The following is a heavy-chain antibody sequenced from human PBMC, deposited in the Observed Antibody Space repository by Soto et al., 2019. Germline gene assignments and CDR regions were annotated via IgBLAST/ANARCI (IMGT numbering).Heavy chain of an antibody. J-gene: IGHJ6*02. CDR3: ARDAQYDFGSGYHQYGMDV. CDR1: GYTFTSYA. V-gene: IGHV1-3*01. D-gene: IGHD3-3*01. Sequence: ASVKVSCKASGYTFTSYAMHWVRQAPGQRLEWMGWINAGNGNTKYSQKFQGRVTITRDTSASTAYMELSSLRSEDTAVYYCARDAQYDFGSGYHQYGMDVWGQGTTVTVSS. CDR2: INAGNGNT.